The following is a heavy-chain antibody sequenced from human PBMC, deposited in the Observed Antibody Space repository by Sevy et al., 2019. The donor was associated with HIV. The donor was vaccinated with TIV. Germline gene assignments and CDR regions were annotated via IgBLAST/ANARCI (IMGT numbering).Heavy chain of an antibody. V-gene: IGHV3-7*01. CDR2: IRPDGSDK. CDR3: ARGVGLDY. CDR1: GFTFSPYW. J-gene: IGHJ4*02. Sequence: GGSLRLSCAASGFTFSPYWMTWVRQAPGKGLEWVANIRPDGSDKYYVDSVKGRFTISRDNAKNSLYLQMNSLRADDTAMYYWARGVGLDYWGQGALVTVSS. D-gene: IGHD1-26*01.